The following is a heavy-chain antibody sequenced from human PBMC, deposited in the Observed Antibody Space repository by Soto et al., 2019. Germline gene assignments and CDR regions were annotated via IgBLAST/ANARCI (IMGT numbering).Heavy chain of an antibody. D-gene: IGHD5-18*01. J-gene: IGHJ4*02. CDR3: VGSLMSRAMESFDY. V-gene: IGHV4-59*01. Sequence: SETLSLTCSVSAGSLSRYYWGWVRQSPGEGLQWIAHISYTVDASYNPSLKSRVTISLDTSKNQIALRLMSVTAADTAVYYCVGSLMSRAMESFDYWGQGTLVTAPQ. CDR2: ISYTVDA. CDR1: AGSLSRYY.